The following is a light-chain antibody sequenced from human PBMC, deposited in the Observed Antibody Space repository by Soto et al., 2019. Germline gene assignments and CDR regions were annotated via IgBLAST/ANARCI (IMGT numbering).Light chain of an antibody. CDR2: YDN. Sequence: QSVLTQPPSASGTPGQRVTISCSGSNSKIGSNTVNWYQQLPGTAPKLLIYYDNLRPSGVPDRISGSKSGTSASLAISGLQSDDEADYYGAAWDDSLNGRVFGTGTKLTVL. CDR1: NSKIGSNT. J-gene: IGLJ1*01. CDR3: AAWDDSLNGRV. V-gene: IGLV1-44*01.